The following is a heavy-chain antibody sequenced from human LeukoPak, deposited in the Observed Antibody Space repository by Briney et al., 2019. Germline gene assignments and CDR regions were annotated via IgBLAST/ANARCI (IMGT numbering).Heavy chain of an antibody. CDR1: GGSFSGYY. J-gene: IGHJ6*02. CDR3: ATSTVTTASSPSAGYYYYYYGMDV. Sequence: SETLSLTCAVYGGSFSGYYWSWIRQPPGKGLEWIGEINHSGSTNYNPSLKSRVTISVDTSKNQFSLKLSSVTAADTAVYYCATSTVTTASSPSAGYYYYYYGMDVWGQGTTVTVSS. D-gene: IGHD4-17*01. V-gene: IGHV4-34*01. CDR2: INHSGST.